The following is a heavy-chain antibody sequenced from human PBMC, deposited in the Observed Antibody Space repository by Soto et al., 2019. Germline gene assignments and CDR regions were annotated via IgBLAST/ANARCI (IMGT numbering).Heavy chain of an antibody. CDR3: ARDRRLITMVRGVSLWFDP. J-gene: IGHJ5*02. V-gene: IGHV4-30-2*01. CDR2: INHSGST. Sequence: SETLSLTCAVSGGSISSGGYSWSWIRQPPGKGLEWIGYINHSGSTNYNPSLKSRVTISVDASKNQFSLKLSSVTAADTAVYYCARDRRLITMVRGVSLWFDPWGPGTLVTVSS. D-gene: IGHD3-10*01. CDR1: GGSISSGGYS.